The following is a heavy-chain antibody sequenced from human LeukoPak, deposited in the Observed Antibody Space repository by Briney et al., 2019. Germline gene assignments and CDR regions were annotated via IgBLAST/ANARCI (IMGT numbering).Heavy chain of an antibody. D-gene: IGHD2-8*01. CDR2: INPSGGST. Sequence: GASVTVSFTASGYTFTIYYMHWVRQAPGQGLEWMGIINPSGGSTSYAQKFQGRVTMTRDTSTSTVYMELSSLRSEDTAVYYCARVSNTQGIDYWGQGTLVTVSS. V-gene: IGHV1-46*01. CDR1: GYTFTIYY. CDR3: ARVSNTQGIDY. J-gene: IGHJ4*02.